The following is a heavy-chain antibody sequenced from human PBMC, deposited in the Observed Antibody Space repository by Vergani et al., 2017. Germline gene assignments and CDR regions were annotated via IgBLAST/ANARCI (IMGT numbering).Heavy chain of an antibody. V-gene: IGHV1-58*02. D-gene: IGHD6-13*01. J-gene: IGHJ4*02. Sequence: QMQLVQSGPEVKKPGTSVKVSCKASGFTFTSSAMQWVRQARGQRLEWIGWIVVGSGNTNYAQKFQERVTITRDMSTSTAYMELSSLRSDDTAVYYCARVEGTTSSSWSKHFDYWGQGTLVTVSS. CDR3: ARVEGTTSSSWSKHFDY. CDR2: IVVGSGNT. CDR1: GFTFTSSA.